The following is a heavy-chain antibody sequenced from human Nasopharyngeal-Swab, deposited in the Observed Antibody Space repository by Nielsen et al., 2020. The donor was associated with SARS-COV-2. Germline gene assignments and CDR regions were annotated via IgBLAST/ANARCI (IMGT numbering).Heavy chain of an antibody. D-gene: IGHD1-1*01. CDR2: IWYDGSNK. CDR3: ARDLSVNDLGGDY. CDR1: GFTFSSYG. Sequence: GESLKISCAASGFTFSSYGMRWVRQAPGKGLEWVAVIWYDGSNKYYADSVKGRFTISRDNSKNTLYLQMNSLRAEDTAVYYCARDLSVNDLGGDYWGQGTLVTVSS. J-gene: IGHJ4*02. V-gene: IGHV3-33*01.